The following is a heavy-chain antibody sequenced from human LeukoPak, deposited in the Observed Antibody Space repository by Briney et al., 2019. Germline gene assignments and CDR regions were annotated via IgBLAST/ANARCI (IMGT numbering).Heavy chain of an antibody. J-gene: IGHJ4*02. D-gene: IGHD5-18*01. CDR3: ARAPVDTVMASFDY. V-gene: IGHV4-4*02. CDR2: IYHGVTT. Sequence: SETLSLTCAVSGGSINTDNWWSWVRQSPGKGLEWIGEIYHGVTTNYNPSLNNRATISVDKSKNQLSLKLISVTAADTAVYCARAPVDTVMASFDYWGQGTLVTVSS. CDR1: GGSINTDNW.